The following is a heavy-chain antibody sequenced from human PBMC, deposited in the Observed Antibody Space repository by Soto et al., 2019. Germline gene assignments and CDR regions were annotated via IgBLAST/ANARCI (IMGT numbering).Heavy chain of an antibody. Sequence: PGGSLRLSCVPSGFLFRSYWVRWVRQTPAKGLVWVSEIRPDGSNTNYADSVRGRFTMSRDNAKNALYLQMNSLRVEDTGVYYCVRGTSAWKGVDVWGQGTTVTVSS. J-gene: IGHJ6*02. CDR1: GFLFRSYW. V-gene: IGHV3-74*01. CDR3: VRGTSAWKGVDV. CDR2: IRPDGSNT. D-gene: IGHD1-1*01.